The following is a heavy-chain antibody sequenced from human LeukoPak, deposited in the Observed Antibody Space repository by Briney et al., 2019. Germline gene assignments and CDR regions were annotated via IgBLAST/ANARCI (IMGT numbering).Heavy chain of an antibody. CDR3: ARERDYYGSGSYYSFDY. CDR1: GYTFTSYG. Sequence: ASVKVSCTASGYTFTSYGISWVRQAPGQGLEWMGWISAYNGNTNYAQKLQGRVTMTTDTSTSTAYMELGSLRSDDTAVYYCARERDYYGSGSYYSFDYWGQGTLVTVSS. CDR2: ISAYNGNT. V-gene: IGHV1-18*01. D-gene: IGHD3-10*01. J-gene: IGHJ4*02.